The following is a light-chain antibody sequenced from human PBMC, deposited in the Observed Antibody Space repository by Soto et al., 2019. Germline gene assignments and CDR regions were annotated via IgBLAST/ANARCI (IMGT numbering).Light chain of an antibody. CDR2: KAS. V-gene: IGKV1-5*03. Sequence: DIQMTQSPSTLSASVGDRVTITCRASQSISSWLAWYQQKPGKAPKLLIYKASSLESGVPSRFSGSGSGTDFTFTISSLQPEDIATYYCQQYDNLPSSTFGQGTRLEIK. CDR3: QQYDNLPSST. J-gene: IGKJ5*01. CDR1: QSISSW.